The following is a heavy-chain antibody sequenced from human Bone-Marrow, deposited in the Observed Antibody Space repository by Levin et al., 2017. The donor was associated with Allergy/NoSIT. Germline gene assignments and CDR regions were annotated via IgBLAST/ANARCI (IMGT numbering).Heavy chain of an antibody. D-gene: IGHD1-26*01. J-gene: IGHJ4*02. Sequence: LSGGSLRLSCAASGFTFSTYWMTWFRQAPGKGLEWVANIKEDGSEKNYVDSVKGRFTISRDNAKNSLYLQMNGLRAEDTAVYYCARGGSASDYWGQGILVTVSS. CDR1: GFTFSTYW. CDR2: IKEDGSEK. CDR3: ARGGSASDY. V-gene: IGHV3-7*01.